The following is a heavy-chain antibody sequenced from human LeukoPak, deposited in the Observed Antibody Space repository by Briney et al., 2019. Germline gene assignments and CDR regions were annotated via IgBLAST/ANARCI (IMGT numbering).Heavy chain of an antibody. J-gene: IGHJ4*02. CDR1: GLAFSDFW. CDR2: VKGDGRPT. CDR3: ATGHSYGYDY. V-gene: IGHV3-74*01. Sequence: GGSLRLSCAASGLAFSDFWMHWVRQPPGKGLVWGALVKGDGRPTIYADSVKGRFTISRDNAKNTLYLPMNSLRADDSGVYYCATGHSYGYDYWGQGALVTVSS. D-gene: IGHD5-18*01.